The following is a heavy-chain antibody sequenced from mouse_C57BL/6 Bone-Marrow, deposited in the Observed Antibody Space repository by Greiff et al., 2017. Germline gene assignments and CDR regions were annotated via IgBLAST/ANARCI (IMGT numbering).Heavy chain of an antibody. J-gene: IGHJ3*01. D-gene: IGHD2-5*01. CDR1: GFTFTDYG. Sequence: EVQLQESGGGLVKPGGSLKLSCAASGFTFTDYGMHWVRPAPEKGLEWVAYISSGSSTIYYADTVKGRFTISRGNAKNTLFLQMTSLRSEDTAMYYCARNYSNYEALTYWGQGTLVTVSA. V-gene: IGHV5-17*01. CDR3: ARNYSNYEALTY. CDR2: ISSGSSTI.